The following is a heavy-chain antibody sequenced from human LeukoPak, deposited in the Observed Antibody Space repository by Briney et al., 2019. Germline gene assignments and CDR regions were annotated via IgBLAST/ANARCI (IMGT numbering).Heavy chain of an antibody. D-gene: IGHD1-26*01. CDR3: ARDQRAIVGAAYYYYGMDV. CDR2: RSYDGSNK. V-gene: IGHV3-30-3*01. J-gene: IGHJ6*02. Sequence: PGGSLRLSCAASGFTFSSYAMHWVRQAPGKGLEWVAVRSYDGSNKYYADSVKGRFTISRDNSKNTLYLQMNSLRAEDTAVYYCARDQRAIVGAAYYYYGMDVWGQGTTVTVSS. CDR1: GFTFSSYA.